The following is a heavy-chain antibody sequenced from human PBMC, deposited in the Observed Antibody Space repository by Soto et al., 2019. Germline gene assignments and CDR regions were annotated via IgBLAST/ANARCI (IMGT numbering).Heavy chain of an antibody. V-gene: IGHV4-31*03. CDR3: ARSPYNSGYYY. D-gene: IGHD5-12*01. CDR1: GGSISSGGYY. J-gene: IGHJ4*02. Sequence: SETLSLTCTVSGGSISSGGYYWSWIRQHPGKGLEWIGYIYYSGSTYYNTSLKSRVTISVDTSKNQFSLKLSSVTAADTAVYYCARSPYNSGYYYWGQGTLVTVSS. CDR2: IYYSGST.